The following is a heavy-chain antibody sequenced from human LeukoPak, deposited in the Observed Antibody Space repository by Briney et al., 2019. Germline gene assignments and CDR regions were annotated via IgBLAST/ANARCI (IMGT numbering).Heavy chain of an antibody. CDR1: GFTFSSYW. CDR3: VARKFSSPDY. V-gene: IGHV3-74*01. Sequence: PGGSLRLSCAASGFTFSSYWMHWVRQAPGKGLVWVSRINSDGSSTSYADSVKGRFTISRDNAKNSLYLQINSLRAEDTAVYYCVARKFSSPDYWGQGTLVTVSS. D-gene: IGHD6-6*01. CDR2: INSDGSST. J-gene: IGHJ4*02.